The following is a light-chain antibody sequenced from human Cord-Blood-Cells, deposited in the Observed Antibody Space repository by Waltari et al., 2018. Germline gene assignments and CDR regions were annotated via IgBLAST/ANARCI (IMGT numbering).Light chain of an antibody. CDR2: EVS. J-gene: IGLJ1*01. CDR3: SSYTSSSTQV. V-gene: IGLV2-14*01. Sequence: QSALPQPASVSGSPGQSITISCTGTSRDVGGYNYVSWYQQHPGKAPKLMIYEVSNRPSGVSNRFSGSKSGNTASLTISGLQAEDEADYYCSSYTSSSTQVFGTGTKVTVL. CDR1: SRDVGGYNY.